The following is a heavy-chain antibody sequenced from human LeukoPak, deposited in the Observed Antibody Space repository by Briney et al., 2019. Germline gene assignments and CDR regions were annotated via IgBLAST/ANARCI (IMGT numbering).Heavy chain of an antibody. D-gene: IGHD6-13*01. V-gene: IGHV3-53*01. CDR2: IYSGGST. CDR1: GFTVSSNY. J-gene: IGHJ3*02. Sequence: GGSLRLSCAASGFTVSSNYMSWVRQAPGKGLEWVSTIYSGGSTYYSDSVKGRFIISRDNSKNTLYLQMNSLRAEDTAVYYCARNGADSSSWYWDGFGIWGQGTMVTVSS. CDR3: ARNGADSSSWYWDGFGI.